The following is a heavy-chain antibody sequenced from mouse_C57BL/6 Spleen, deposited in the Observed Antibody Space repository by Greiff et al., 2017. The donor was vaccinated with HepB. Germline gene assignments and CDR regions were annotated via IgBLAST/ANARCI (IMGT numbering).Heavy chain of an antibody. Sequence: QVQLQQSGPGLVAPSQSLSITCTVSGFSLTSYGVHWVRQPPGKGLEWLVVIWSDGSTTYNSALKSRLSISKDNSKSQVFLKMNSLQTDDTAVYYCARHRYYEYERWYFDVWGTGTTVTVSS. V-gene: IGHV2-6-1*01. CDR2: IWSDGST. CDR3: ARHRYYEYERWYFDV. D-gene: IGHD2-4*01. J-gene: IGHJ1*03. CDR1: GFSLTSYG.